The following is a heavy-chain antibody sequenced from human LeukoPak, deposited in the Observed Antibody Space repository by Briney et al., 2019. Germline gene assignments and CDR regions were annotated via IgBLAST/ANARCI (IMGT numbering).Heavy chain of an antibody. CDR1: GVSISSGGYY. CDR3: ARDQVSSGYSYYYYGMDV. Sequence: SQTLSLTCTVSGVSISSGGYYWSWIRQHPGKGLEWIGYIYYSGSTYYNPSLKSRVTISVDTSKNQFSLKLSSVTAADTAVYYCARDQVSSGYSYYYYGMDVWGQGTTVTVSS. D-gene: IGHD3-22*01. J-gene: IGHJ6*02. V-gene: IGHV4-31*03. CDR2: IYYSGST.